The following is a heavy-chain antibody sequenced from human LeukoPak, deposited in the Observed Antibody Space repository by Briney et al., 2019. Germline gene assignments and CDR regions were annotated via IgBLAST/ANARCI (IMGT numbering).Heavy chain of an antibody. CDR3: AKDLTGYCSGGSCYTNWFDP. CDR2: ISGSGGST. V-gene: IGHV3-23*01. CDR1: GFTFTTYS. D-gene: IGHD2-15*01. Sequence: GGSLRLSCAASGFTFTTYSMNWVRQAPGKGLEWVSAISGSGGSTYYADSVKGRFTISRDNSKNTLYLQMNSLRAEDTAVYYCAKDLTGYCSGGSCYTNWFDPWGQGTLVTVSS. J-gene: IGHJ5*02.